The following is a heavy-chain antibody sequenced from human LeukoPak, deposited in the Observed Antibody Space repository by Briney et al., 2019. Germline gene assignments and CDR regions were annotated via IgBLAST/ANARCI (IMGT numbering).Heavy chain of an antibody. CDR1: GFTVSNTY. CDR2: IYSGGST. V-gene: IGHV3-53*01. J-gene: IGHJ4*02. CDR3: ATYGDYDYFDY. D-gene: IGHD4-17*01. Sequence: GGSLRLSCAASGFTVSNTYMSWVRQAPGKGLEWVSVIYSGGSTYYADSVKGRFTISRDNSKNTLYLQMNSLRAEDTAVYYCATYGDYDYFDYWGQGTLVTVSS.